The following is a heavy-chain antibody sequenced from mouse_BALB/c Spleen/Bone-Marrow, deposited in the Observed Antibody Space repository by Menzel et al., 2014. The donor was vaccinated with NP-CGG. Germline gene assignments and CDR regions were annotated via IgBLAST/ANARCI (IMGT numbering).Heavy chain of an antibody. V-gene: IGHV14-3*02. J-gene: IGHJ4*01. D-gene: IGHD1-1*01. CDR2: IDTADGYT. Sequence: EVQLQQSGAELVKPGDSVKLSCTASGFNFNASYMHWVKQTPEQGLEWIGRIDTADGYTKYDPKLQGQATITADKSSNTTYLLLISMTSDDAVVFYYSRGTTVVAYYAMDYWGQGTSVTVSS. CDR1: GFNFNASY. CDR3: SRGTTVVAYYAMDY.